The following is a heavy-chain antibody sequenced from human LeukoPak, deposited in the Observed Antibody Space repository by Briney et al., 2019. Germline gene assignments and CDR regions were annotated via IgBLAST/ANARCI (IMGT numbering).Heavy chain of an antibody. Sequence: SVKVSCKASGGTFSSYAISWVRQAPGHGLEWMGRIIPILGIANYAQKLQGRVTMTTDTSTGTAYMELRSLRSDDTAVYYCARDIYYHDSSAYYYFDYWGQGTLVAVSS. J-gene: IGHJ4*02. CDR1: GGTFSSYA. V-gene: IGHV1-69*04. CDR3: ARDIYYHDSSAYYYFDY. CDR2: IIPILGIA. D-gene: IGHD3-22*01.